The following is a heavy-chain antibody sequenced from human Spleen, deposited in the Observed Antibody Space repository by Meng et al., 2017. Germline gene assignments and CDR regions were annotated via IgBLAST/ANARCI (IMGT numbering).Heavy chain of an antibody. J-gene: IGHJ4*02. V-gene: IGHV3-74*01. CDR3: ATTVNSGYDDEY. CDR1: GFTFSSYW. CDR2: INSDASST. Sequence: GGSLRLSCAAPGFTFSSYWMHWVRQAPGKGLVWVSRINSDASSTNYADSVKGRFTISRDNAKNSLHLQMNSLRAEDTAVYYCATTVNSGYDDEYWGQGTLVTVSS. D-gene: IGHD5-12*01.